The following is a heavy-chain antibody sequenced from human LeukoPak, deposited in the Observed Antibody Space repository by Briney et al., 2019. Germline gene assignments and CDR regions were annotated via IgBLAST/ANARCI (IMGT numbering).Heavy chain of an antibody. CDR3: ARLAFDRVAGEYYFDY. J-gene: IGHJ4*02. CDR1: GFTFSSYA. CDR2: ISYDGSNK. V-gene: IGHV3-30*14. D-gene: IGHD3-16*01. Sequence: GGTLRLSCAASGFTFSSYAMHWVRQAPGKGLEWVAVISYDGSNKYYADSVKGRFTISRDNSKNTLYLQMNSLRAEDTAVYYCARLAFDRVAGEYYFDYWGQGTLVTVSS.